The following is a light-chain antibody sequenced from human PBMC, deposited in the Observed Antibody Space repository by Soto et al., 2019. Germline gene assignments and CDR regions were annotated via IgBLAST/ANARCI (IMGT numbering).Light chain of an antibody. J-gene: IGLJ1*01. Sequence: QSALTQPASVSGSPGQSITISCTGTSSVVGGYNYVSWYQHHPGKAPKLMIYDVSNRPSGVPDRFSGSKSGNTASLTVSGLQAEDEADYYCSSYAGSNNFVFGTGTKVTVL. CDR3: SSYAGSNNFV. V-gene: IGLV2-8*01. CDR2: DVS. CDR1: SSVVGGYNY.